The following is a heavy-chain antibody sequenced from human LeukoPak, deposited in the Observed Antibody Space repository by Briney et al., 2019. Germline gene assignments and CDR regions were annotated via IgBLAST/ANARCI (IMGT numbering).Heavy chain of an antibody. Sequence: ASVKVSCKASGYTFTGYYMHWVRQAPGQGLEWMGWINPNSGGTNYAQKFQGRVTMTRDTSISTAYMELSRLRSDDTAVYYCASEAKWGDYYDSSGYGEYYFDYWGQGTLVTVSS. D-gene: IGHD3-22*01. CDR2: INPNSGGT. V-gene: IGHV1-2*02. CDR3: ASEAKWGDYYDSSGYGEYYFDY. CDR1: GYTFTGYY. J-gene: IGHJ4*02.